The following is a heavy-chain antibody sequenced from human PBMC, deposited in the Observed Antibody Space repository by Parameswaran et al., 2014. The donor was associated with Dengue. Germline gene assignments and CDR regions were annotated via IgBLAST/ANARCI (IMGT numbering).Heavy chain of an antibody. CDR3: ARTSKGGYCSSPSCYAFDY. Sequence: GSVKVSCKTSGYTFSNYDIGWVRQAPGQGLEWMGWISGYNGNTNSAQTLKGRVTMTTDTSTTTAYMELRSLRSDDTAVYFCARTSKGGYCSSPSCYAFDYWAREPWSPSPQ. CDR2: ISGYNGNT. CDR1: GYTFSNYD. J-gene: IGHJ4*02. D-gene: IGHD2-2*01. V-gene: IGHV1-18*01.